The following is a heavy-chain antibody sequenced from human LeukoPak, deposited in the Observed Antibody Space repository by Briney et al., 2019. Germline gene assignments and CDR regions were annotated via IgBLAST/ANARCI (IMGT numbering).Heavy chain of an antibody. J-gene: IGHJ4*02. Sequence: SETLSLTCAVYGGSFSGYYWSWIRQPPGKGLEWIGEINHSGSTNYNPSLKSRVTISVDTSKNQFSLQLNSVTPEDTAVYYCAGTNWGSRFDYWGQGTLVTVSS. V-gene: IGHV4-34*01. CDR1: GGSFSGYY. CDR3: AGTNWGSRFDY. D-gene: IGHD7-27*01. CDR2: INHSGST.